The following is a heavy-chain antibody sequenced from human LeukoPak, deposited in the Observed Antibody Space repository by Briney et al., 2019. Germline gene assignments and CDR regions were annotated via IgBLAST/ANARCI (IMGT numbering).Heavy chain of an antibody. CDR3: ARRIVGATDYFDY. V-gene: IGHV4-38-2*02. D-gene: IGHD1-26*01. CDR2: IYHSGST. CDR1: GYSISSGYY. J-gene: IGHJ4*02. Sequence: SETLSLTCTVSGYSISSGYYWGWIRQPPGKGLEWIGSIYHSGSTYYNPSLKSRVTISLDTSKNQFSLKLSSVTAADTAVYYCARRIVGATDYFDYWGQGTLVTVSS.